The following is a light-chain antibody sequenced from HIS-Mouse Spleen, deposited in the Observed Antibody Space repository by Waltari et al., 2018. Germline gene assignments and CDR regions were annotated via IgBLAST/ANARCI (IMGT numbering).Light chain of an antibody. Sequence: QSALTQPASVSGSPGQSIPISCTGTSSDVGGYNYVSWYQQHPGKAPKLMIYDVSTRPSGVSNRFSGSKSGNTASLTISGLQAEDEADYYCSSYTSSSTLVVFGGGTKLTVL. V-gene: IGLV2-14*03. CDR3: SSYTSSSTLVV. CDR1: SSDVGGYNY. J-gene: IGLJ2*01. CDR2: DVS.